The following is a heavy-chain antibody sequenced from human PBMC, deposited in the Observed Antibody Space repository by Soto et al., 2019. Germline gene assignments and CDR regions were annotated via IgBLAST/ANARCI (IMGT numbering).Heavy chain of an antibody. D-gene: IGHD5-12*01. CDR1: GFTFSSYS. J-gene: IGHJ3*02. Sequence: GGSLRLSCAASGFTFSSYSMNWVRQAPGKGLEWVSSISSSSSYIYYADSVKGRFTISRDNAKNSLYLQMNSLRAEDTAVYYCAVWWLRDAFDIWGQGTMVTVSS. CDR2: ISSSSSYI. CDR3: AVWWLRDAFDI. V-gene: IGHV3-21*01.